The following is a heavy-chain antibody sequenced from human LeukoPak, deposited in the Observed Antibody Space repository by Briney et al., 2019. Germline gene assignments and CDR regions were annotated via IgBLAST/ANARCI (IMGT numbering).Heavy chain of an antibody. D-gene: IGHD3-3*01. Sequence: PSETLSLTCTVSGGSISSYYWSWIRQPPGKRLEWIGYIYYSGSTNYNPSLKSRVTISVDTSKNQFSLKLSSVTAADTAVYYCARAGNYDFWSGYYPSYYYMDVWGKGTTVTVSS. V-gene: IGHV4-59*12. CDR2: IYYSGST. J-gene: IGHJ6*03. CDR1: GGSISSYY. CDR3: ARAGNYDFWSGYYPSYYYMDV.